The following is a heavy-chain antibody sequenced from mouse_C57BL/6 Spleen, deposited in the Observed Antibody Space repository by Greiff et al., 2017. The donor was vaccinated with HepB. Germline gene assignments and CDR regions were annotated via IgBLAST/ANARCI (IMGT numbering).Heavy chain of an antibody. J-gene: IGHJ2*01. CDR2: IYPGDGDT. CDR3: ASPIYYGYDGPFDY. D-gene: IGHD2-2*01. Sequence: VKLMESGAELVKPGASVKISCKASGYAFSSYWMNWVKQRPGKGLEWIGQIYPGDGDTNYNGKFKGKATLTADKSSSTAYMQLSSLTSEDSAVYFCASPIYYGYDGPFDYWGQGTTLTVSS. V-gene: IGHV1-80*01. CDR1: GYAFSSYW.